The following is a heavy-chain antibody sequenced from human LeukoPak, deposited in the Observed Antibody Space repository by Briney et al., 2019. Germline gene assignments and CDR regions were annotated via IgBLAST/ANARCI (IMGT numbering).Heavy chain of an antibody. CDR2: ISYDGSNK. CDR3: AKDAPDYYGSGSYQSYDAFDI. D-gene: IGHD3-10*01. Sequence: GGSLRLSCAASGFTFSSYAMHWVRQAPGKGLEWVAVISYDGSNKYYADSVKGRFTISRDNSKNTLYLQMNSLRAEDTAVYYCAKDAPDYYGSGSYQSYDAFDIWGQGTMVTVSS. V-gene: IGHV3-30-3*01. J-gene: IGHJ3*02. CDR1: GFTFSSYA.